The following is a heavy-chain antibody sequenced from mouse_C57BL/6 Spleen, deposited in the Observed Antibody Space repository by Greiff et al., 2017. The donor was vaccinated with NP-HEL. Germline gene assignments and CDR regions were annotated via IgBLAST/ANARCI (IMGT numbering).Heavy chain of an antibody. CDR2: IYPGNSDT. CDR1: GYTFTSYW. J-gene: IGHJ2*01. D-gene: IGHD2-4*01. V-gene: IGHV1-5*01. CDR3: TRGGIYDYGTNGFDY. Sequence: EVQLQQSGTVLARPGASVKMSCKTSGYTFTSYWMHWVKQRPGQGLEWIGAIYPGNSDTSYNQKFKGKAKLTAVTSASTAYMELSSLTNEDSAVYYGTRGGIYDYGTNGFDYWGQGTTLTVSS.